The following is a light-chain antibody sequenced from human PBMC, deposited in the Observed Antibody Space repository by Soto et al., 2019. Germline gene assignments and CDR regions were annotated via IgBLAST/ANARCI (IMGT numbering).Light chain of an antibody. J-gene: IGKJ1*01. CDR2: GAS. CDR3: QLYGSSPPTWT. V-gene: IGKV3-20*01. Sequence: EIVLTQSPGTLSLSPGGRATLSCRASQSISNSYLAWYQQKPGQAPRLLIYGASSRATGIPDRFSGDGSGTDFTLTISRLEPEDFAVYYCQLYGSSPPTWTFGQGTKVETK. CDR1: QSISNSY.